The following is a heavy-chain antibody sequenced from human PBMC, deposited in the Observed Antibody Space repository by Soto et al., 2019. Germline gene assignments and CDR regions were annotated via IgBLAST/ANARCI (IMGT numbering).Heavy chain of an antibody. J-gene: IGHJ4*02. Sequence: QVQLQQWGAGLLKPSETLSLTCAVYGGSFSGYYWSWIRQPPGKGLEWIGEINHSGSTNYNPSLKRRVTISVDTSKNQFSLKLSSVTAADTAVYYCARTRHYYGSGSYSNSRPFDYWGQGTLVTVSS. D-gene: IGHD3-10*01. V-gene: IGHV4-34*01. CDR3: ARTRHYYGSGSYSNSRPFDY. CDR1: GGSFSGYY. CDR2: INHSGST.